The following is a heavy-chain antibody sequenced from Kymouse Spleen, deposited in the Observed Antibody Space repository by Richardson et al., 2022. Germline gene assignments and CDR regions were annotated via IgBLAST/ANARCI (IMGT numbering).Heavy chain of an antibody. CDR2: IKQDGSEK. J-gene: IGHJ3*02. D-gene: IGHD3-3*01. Sequence: EVQLVESGGGLVQPGGSLRLSCAASGFTFSSYWMSWVRQAPGKGLEWVANIKQDGSEKYYVDSVKGRFTISRDNAKNSLYLQMNSLRAEDTAVYYCARDQNLYDFWSGYYPDAFDIWGQGTMVTVSS. CDR3: ARDQNLYDFWSGYYPDAFDI. V-gene: IGHV3-7*01. CDR1: GFTFSSYW.